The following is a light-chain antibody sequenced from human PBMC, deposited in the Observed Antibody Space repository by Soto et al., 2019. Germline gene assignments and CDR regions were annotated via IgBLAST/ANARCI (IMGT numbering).Light chain of an antibody. CDR3: PQYGTAPLT. J-gene: IGKJ3*01. CDR1: QSVAANY. CDR2: GAS. V-gene: IGKV3-20*01. Sequence: EMVLTESAASLSFSPGERATLSCRASQSVAANYLAWYQQKRGQAPRLLIYGASSRATGIPDRFSGSGSGTDFTLTISRLEPEDFSVYYCPQYGTAPLTFGPGTKVDIK.